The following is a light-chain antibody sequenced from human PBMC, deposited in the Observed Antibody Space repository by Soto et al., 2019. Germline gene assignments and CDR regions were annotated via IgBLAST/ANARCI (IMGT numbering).Light chain of an antibody. J-gene: IGKJ2*01. CDR2: GAS. CDR1: QSVSSSY. V-gene: IGKV3-20*01. CDR3: QQYGSSPYT. Sequence: EIVLTQSPGTLSLSPGEIATLSCRASQSVSSSYLAWYQQKPGQAPRLLIYGASSRAPGIPDRFSGSGSGTDFTLTISRLEPEDFAVYYCQQYGSSPYTFGQGTQLEMK.